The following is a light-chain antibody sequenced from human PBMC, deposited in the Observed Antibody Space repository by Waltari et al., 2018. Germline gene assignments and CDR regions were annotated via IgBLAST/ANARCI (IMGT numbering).Light chain of an antibody. CDR2: GAS. CDR3: QQYYNWPRT. J-gene: IGKJ2*01. V-gene: IGKV3-15*01. CDR1: QRMTNK. Sequence: EIVMTQSPATLSVSPGERATLPCRASQRMTNKLAWYQQRPGQAPRLLLTGASTKAPGIPARFSGSGSGTEFTLTISSLQSEDFAVYFCQQYYNWPRTFGQGTKREIK.